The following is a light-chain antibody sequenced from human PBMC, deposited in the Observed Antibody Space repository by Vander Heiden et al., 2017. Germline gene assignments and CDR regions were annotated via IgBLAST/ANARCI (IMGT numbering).Light chain of an antibody. CDR3: CSYAGSYIYV. CDR2: NVN. Sequence: QSALTQPSSVSGSPRQSVTSSCTRTSSDVGGYNYVSWHQQHPGKAPKLMIYNVNKRPSGVPDRFSGSKSGNTASLTISRLQAEDEADYYCCSYAGSYIYVFGTGTEVTVL. CDR1: SSDVGGYNY. V-gene: IGLV2-11*01. J-gene: IGLJ1*01.